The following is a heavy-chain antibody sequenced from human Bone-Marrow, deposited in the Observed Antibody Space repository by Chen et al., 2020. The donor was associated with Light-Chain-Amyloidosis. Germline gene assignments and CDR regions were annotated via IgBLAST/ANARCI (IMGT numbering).Heavy chain of an antibody. CDR2: ISSNSGSI. CDR1: GFTFTDYA. J-gene: IGHJ6*03. D-gene: IGHD1-1*01. V-gene: IGHV3-9*01. CDR3: VKSLIPSRYLYHYYMDV. Sequence: EVQLVESGGGLVQPGRSLRLSCAASGFTFTDYAMYWVRQGPGKGLEWVSGISSNSGSIGYADSVKGRFSISRDNAKNYLHLQMNSLRPEDTALYYCVKSLIPSRYLYHYYMDVWGKGTTVIVSS.